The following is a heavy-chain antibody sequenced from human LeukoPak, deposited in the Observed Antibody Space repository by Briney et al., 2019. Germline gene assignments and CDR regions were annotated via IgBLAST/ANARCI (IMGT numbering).Heavy chain of an antibody. CDR2: MNPNSGNT. CDR1: GYTSTSYD. J-gene: IGHJ6*02. Sequence: ASVKVSCKVSGYTSTSYDINWVRQATGQGLEWMGWMNPNSGNTGYAQKFQGRVTMTRNTSISTAYMELSSLRSEDTAVYYCARKPAAIRWSDYYYGMDVWGQGTTVTVSS. D-gene: IGHD2-2*02. CDR3: ARKPAAIRWSDYYYGMDV. V-gene: IGHV1-8*01.